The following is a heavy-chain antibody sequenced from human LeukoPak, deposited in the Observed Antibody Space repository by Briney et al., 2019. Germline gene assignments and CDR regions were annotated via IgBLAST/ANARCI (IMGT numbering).Heavy chain of an antibody. CDR2: IYSSGST. Sequence: PSETLSLTCSVSGGSISGFYWSWIRQPPGQTLEWIGYIYSSGSTNYNPSLQSRVTMSVDTSVNQLSLRLSSVTAADTAVYYCARFTYTTRPSDVWGKGTTVTVSS. CDR3: ARFTYTTRPSDV. D-gene: IGHD3-16*01. V-gene: IGHV4-4*09. CDR1: GGSISGFY. J-gene: IGHJ6*04.